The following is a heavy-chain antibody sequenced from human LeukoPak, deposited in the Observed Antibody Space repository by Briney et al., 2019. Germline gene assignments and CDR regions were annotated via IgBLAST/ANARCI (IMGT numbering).Heavy chain of an antibody. V-gene: IGHV4-59*12. J-gene: IGHJ4*02. Sequence: SETLSLTCTVSGGSISSYYWSWIRQPPGKGLEWIGYIYYSGSTNYNPSLKSRVTISVDTSKNKFSLKLSSVTAADTAVYYCARVYQDTAMVFPDYWGQGTLVTVSS. CDR1: GGSISSYY. CDR3: ARVYQDTAMVFPDY. D-gene: IGHD5-18*01. CDR2: IYYSGST.